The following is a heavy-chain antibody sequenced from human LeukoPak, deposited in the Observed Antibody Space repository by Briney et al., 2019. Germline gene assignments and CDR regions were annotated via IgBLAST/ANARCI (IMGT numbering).Heavy chain of an antibody. V-gene: IGHV1-18*01. CDR2: ISAYNGNT. Sequence: GASVKVSCKASGYTFTSYGISWVRQAPGQGLEWMGWISAYNGNTNYAQKFQGRVTMTRNTSISTAYMELSSLRSEDTAVYYCARGRSGMVRGASRTYYFDYWGQGTLVTVSS. CDR1: GYTFTSYG. J-gene: IGHJ4*02. D-gene: IGHD3-10*01. CDR3: ARGRSGMVRGASRTYYFDY.